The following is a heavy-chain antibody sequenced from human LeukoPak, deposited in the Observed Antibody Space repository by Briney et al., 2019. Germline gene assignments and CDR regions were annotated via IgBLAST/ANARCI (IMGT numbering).Heavy chain of an antibody. CDR1: GFTVSSNY. CDR3: ARLVATIGLDY. J-gene: IGHJ4*02. V-gene: IGHV3-53*05. CDR2: IYSGGST. D-gene: IGHD5-12*01. Sequence: PGGSLRLSCAASGFTVSSNYMSWVRQAPGRGLEWVSVIYSGGSTYYADSVKGRFTISRDNSKNTLHLQMNSLRAEDTAVYYCARLVATIGLDYWGQGTLVTVSS.